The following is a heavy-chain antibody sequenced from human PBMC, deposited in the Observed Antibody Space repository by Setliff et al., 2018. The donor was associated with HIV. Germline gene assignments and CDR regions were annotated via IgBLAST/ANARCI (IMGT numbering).Heavy chain of an antibody. V-gene: IGHV4-61*02. D-gene: IGHD5-12*01. CDR2: IYTSGST. Sequence: PSETLSLTCTVSGGSISSGSYYWSWIRQPAGKGLEWIGRIYTSGSTNYNPSLRSRVTISVDTSKNQFSLKLSSVTAADTAVYYCAREQWLRYFDDWGQGALVTVSS. J-gene: IGHJ4*02. CDR3: AREQWLRYFDD. CDR1: GGSISSGSYY.